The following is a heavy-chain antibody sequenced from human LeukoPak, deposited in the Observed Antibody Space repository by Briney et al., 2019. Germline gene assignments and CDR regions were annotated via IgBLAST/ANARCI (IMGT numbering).Heavy chain of an antibody. CDR2: ISSSGSTI. CDR1: GFTFSSYE. D-gene: IGHD3-10*01. Sequence: GGSLRLSCAASGFTFSSYEMNWVRQAPGKGLEWVSYISSSGSTIYYADSVKGRFTISRDNAKNSLYLQMNSLRAEDTAVYYCAREGVRGENWFDPWGQGTLVTVSS. J-gene: IGHJ5*02. V-gene: IGHV3-48*03. CDR3: AREGVRGENWFDP.